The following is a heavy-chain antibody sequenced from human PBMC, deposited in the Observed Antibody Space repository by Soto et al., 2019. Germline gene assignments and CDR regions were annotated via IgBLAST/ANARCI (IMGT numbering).Heavy chain of an antibody. CDR1: GGTFSSYA. Sequence: SVKVSCKASGGTFSSYAISWVRQAPGQGLEWMGGIIPIFGTANYAQKFQGRVTITADESTSTAYMELSSLRSEDTAVYYCAGDRAYYDFWSGYSAPYYYYYGMDDWGQGTTVT. CDR3: AGDRAYYDFWSGYSAPYYYYYGMDD. D-gene: IGHD3-3*01. V-gene: IGHV1-69*13. J-gene: IGHJ6*02. CDR2: IIPIFGTA.